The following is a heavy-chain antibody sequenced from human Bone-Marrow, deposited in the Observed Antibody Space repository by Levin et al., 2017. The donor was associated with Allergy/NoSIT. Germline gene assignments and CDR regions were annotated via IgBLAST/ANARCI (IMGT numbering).Heavy chain of an antibody. Sequence: ASVKVSCKASGYTFTSYDINWVRQATGQGLEWMGWMNPNSGNTGYAQKFQGRVTMTRNTSISTAYMELSSLRSEDTAVYYCARGRENIAVAGKGDWFDPWGQGTLVTVSS. CDR2: MNPNSGNT. V-gene: IGHV1-8*01. D-gene: IGHD6-19*01. CDR1: GYTFTSYD. J-gene: IGHJ5*02. CDR3: ARGRENIAVAGKGDWFDP.